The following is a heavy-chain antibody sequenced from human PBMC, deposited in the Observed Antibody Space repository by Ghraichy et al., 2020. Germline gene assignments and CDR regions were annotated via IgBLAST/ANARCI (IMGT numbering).Heavy chain of an antibody. J-gene: IGHJ4*02. CDR2: INHSGST. D-gene: IGHD3-22*01. Sequence: SETLSLTCAVYGGSFSGYYWSWIRQPPGKGLEWIGEINHSGSTNYNPSLKSRVTISVDTSKNQFSLKLSSVTAADTAVYYCARVRGWDSSGRPFDYWGQGTLVTVSS. V-gene: IGHV4-34*01. CDR1: GGSFSGYY. CDR3: ARVRGWDSSGRPFDY.